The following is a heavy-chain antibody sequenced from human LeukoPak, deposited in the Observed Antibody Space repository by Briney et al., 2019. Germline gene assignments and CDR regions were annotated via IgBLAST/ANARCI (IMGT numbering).Heavy chain of an antibody. D-gene: IGHD3-22*01. CDR2: IYSGGST. CDR3: ARDPIPTATYYYDSRDRVV. V-gene: IGHV3-66*01. CDR1: GFTVSSNY. Sequence: GGSLRLSCAASGFTVSSNYMSWVRQAPGKGLEWVSVIYSGGSTYYADSVKGRFTISRDNSKNTLYLQMNSLRAEDTAVYYCARDPIPTATYYYDSRDRVVWGQGTTVTVSS. J-gene: IGHJ6*02.